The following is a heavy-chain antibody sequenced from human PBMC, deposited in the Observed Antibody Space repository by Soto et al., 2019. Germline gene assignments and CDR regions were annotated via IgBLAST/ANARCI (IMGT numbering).Heavy chain of an antibody. J-gene: IGHJ3*02. CDR3: AKAFIAFDAFDI. CDR1: GFTFDDYA. Sequence: EVQLVESGGGLVQPGRSLRLSCAASGFTFDDYAMHWVRQAPGKGLEWVSGISWKSGSIGYADSVKGRFTISRDNAKNSLYLQMNSLRAEDTALYYCAKAFIAFDAFDIWGQGTMVTVSS. CDR2: ISWKSGSI. V-gene: IGHV3-9*01. D-gene: IGHD2-21*01.